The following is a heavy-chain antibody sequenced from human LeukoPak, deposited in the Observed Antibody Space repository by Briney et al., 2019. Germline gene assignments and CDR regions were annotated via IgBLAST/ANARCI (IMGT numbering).Heavy chain of an antibody. Sequence: PGRSLRLSCAASGFTFSSYAMHWVRQAPGKGLEWVAVISYDGSNKYYADSVKGRFTISRDSSKNTLYPQMNSLRAEDTAVYYCARGPPTAIDWYFDLWGRGTLVTVSS. V-gene: IGHV3-30-3*01. CDR2: ISYDGSNK. J-gene: IGHJ2*01. CDR1: GFTFSSYA. CDR3: ARGPPTAIDWYFDL. D-gene: IGHD5-18*01.